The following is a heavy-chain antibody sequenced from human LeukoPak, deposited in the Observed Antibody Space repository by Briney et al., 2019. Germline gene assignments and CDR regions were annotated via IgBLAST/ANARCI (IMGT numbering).Heavy chain of an antibody. CDR2: IIPIFGTA. Sequence: GASVKVSCKASGGTFSSYAISWVRQAPGQGLEWMGGIIPIFGTANYAQKFQGRVTITADESTSTAYMVLSSLRSEDTAVYYCARGTNDFWSVSYYMDVWGKGTTVTVSS. V-gene: IGHV1-69*01. D-gene: IGHD3-3*01. J-gene: IGHJ6*03. CDR3: ARGTNDFWSVSYYMDV. CDR1: GGTFSSYA.